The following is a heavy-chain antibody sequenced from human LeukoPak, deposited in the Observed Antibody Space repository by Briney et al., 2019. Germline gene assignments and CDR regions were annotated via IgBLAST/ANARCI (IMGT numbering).Heavy chain of an antibody. D-gene: IGHD1-1*01. CDR3: AKGQELDDGVFDS. CDR1: GFTFRSIA. CDR2: IRSNGDTT. Sequence: GGSLRLSCAASGFTFRSIAMTWVRQAPGKGLEWSSSIRSNGDTTYNADSVKGRFTISRDNSKNTLYLQMNRLRVEDTAIYYCAKGQELDDGVFDSWGQGTLVTVSS. V-gene: IGHV3-23*01. J-gene: IGHJ4*02.